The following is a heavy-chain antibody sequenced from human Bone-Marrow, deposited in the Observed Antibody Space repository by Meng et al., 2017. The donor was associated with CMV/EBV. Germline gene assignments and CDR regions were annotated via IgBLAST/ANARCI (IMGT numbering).Heavy chain of an antibody. CDR1: GGSISSSSYY. J-gene: IGHJ4*02. D-gene: IGHD1-26*01. V-gene: IGHV4-39*07. CDR3: AKKGVGPRHFDY. Sequence: QLQLQDSDPGREKPSETLSLTCTVSGGSISSSSYYWGWIRQPPGKVLEWIGSIYYSGSTYYNPSLKSRVTISVDTSKNQFSLKLSSVTAADTAVYYCAKKGVGPRHFDYWGQGTLVTVSS. CDR2: IYYSGST.